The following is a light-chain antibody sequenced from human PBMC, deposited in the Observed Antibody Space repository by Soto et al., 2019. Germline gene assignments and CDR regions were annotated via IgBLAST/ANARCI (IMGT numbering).Light chain of an antibody. Sequence: QSVLTQPPSASGSPGQSVTISCTGTSSDVGGYNYVSWYQQHPGKAPKLIIFDVFKRPSGVPDRFSGSKSGNTASLTVSGLQAEDEADYYCSSYAGGNNVFGTGTKLTVL. CDR3: SSYAGGNNV. CDR2: DVF. CDR1: SSDVGGYNY. J-gene: IGLJ1*01. V-gene: IGLV2-8*01.